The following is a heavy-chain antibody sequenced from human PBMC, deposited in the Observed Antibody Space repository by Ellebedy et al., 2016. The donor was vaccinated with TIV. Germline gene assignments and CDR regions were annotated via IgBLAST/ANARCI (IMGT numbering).Heavy chain of an antibody. D-gene: IGHD3-22*01. J-gene: IGHJ4*02. Sequence: ASVKVSXKASGYTFTSYGISWVRQAPGQGLEWMGWISAYNGNTNYAQKLQGRVTMTTDTSTSTAYMELRSLRSDDTAVYYCARSFSWGSSGYRPTPFDYWGQGTLVTVSS. V-gene: IGHV1-18*01. CDR1: GYTFTSYG. CDR3: ARSFSWGSSGYRPTPFDY. CDR2: ISAYNGNT.